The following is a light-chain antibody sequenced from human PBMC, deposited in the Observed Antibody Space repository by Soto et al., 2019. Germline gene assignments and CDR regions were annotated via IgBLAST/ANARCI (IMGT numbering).Light chain of an antibody. CDR1: SSNIGAGYD. CDR2: GNS. J-gene: IGLJ1*01. CDR3: QSYDSSLSGRV. Sequence: QSVLTQPPSVSGAPVQRVTISCTGSSSNIGAGYDVHWYQQLPGTAPKLLIYGNSNRPSGVPDRFSGSKSGTSASLAITGLQAEDEADYYCQSYDSSLSGRVFGTGTKVTV. V-gene: IGLV1-40*01.